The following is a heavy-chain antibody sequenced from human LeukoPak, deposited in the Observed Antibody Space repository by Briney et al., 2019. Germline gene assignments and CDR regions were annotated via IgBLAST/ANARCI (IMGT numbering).Heavy chain of an antibody. CDR2: IIPILGIA. CDR1: GYTFTSYG. Sequence: SVKVSCKASGYTFTSYGISWVRQAPGQGLEWMGRIIPILGIANYAQKFQGRVTITADKSTSTAYMELSSLRSEDTAVYYCAREWDLEAAYDSSGYYHNYFDYWGQGTLVTVSS. D-gene: IGHD3-22*01. CDR3: AREWDLEAAYDSSGYYHNYFDY. J-gene: IGHJ4*02. V-gene: IGHV1-69*04.